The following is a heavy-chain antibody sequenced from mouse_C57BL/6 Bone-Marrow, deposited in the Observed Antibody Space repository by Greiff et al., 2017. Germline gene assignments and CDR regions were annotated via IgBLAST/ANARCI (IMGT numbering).Heavy chain of an antibody. D-gene: IGHD2-12*01. CDR3: ACCAYYSNYVGY. V-gene: IGHV14-3*01. CDR2: IDPANGNT. J-gene: IGHJ2*01. Sequence: EVQLQQSVAELVRPGASVKMSCTASGFNFKNTYMHWVKQRPEQGLEWIGRIDPANGNTKYAPKFQGKATITADTSSTTAYMQLSSLTSEDTAIYYCACCAYYSNYVGYWGQGTTLTVSS. CDR1: GFNFKNTY.